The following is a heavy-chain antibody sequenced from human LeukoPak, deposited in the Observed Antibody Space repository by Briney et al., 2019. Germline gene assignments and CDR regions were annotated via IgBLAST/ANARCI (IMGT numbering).Heavy chain of an antibody. J-gene: IGHJ5*02. CDR2: INPNSGGT. CDR3: ARVGTEYCSGGSCSNWFDP. D-gene: IGHD2-15*01. V-gene: IGHV1-2*06. Sequence: GASVKASCKASGYASTGYYMHWVRQAAGHGVEWMGRINPNSGGTNYAKKFQCRVTMTRDTSISTAYMELSRLRSDDTAVYYCARVGTEYCSGGSCSNWFDPWGQRTLVTVSS. CDR1: GYASTGYY.